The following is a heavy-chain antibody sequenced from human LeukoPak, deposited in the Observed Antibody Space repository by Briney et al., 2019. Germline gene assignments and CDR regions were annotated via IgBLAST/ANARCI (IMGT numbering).Heavy chain of an antibody. CDR2: IYYSGST. Sequence: SETLSLTCAVSGGSISSYYCSWIWQPPGKGLEWIGYIYYSGSTNYNPSLKSRVTISVDTSKNQFSLKLSSVTAADTAVYYCARDYYDSSGCYSPDAFDIWGQGTMVTVSS. CDR1: GGSISSYY. V-gene: IGHV4-59*01. D-gene: IGHD3-22*01. J-gene: IGHJ3*02. CDR3: ARDYYDSSGCYSPDAFDI.